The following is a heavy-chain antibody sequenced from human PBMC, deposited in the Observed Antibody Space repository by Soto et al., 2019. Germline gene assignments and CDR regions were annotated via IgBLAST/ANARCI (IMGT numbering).Heavy chain of an antibody. CDR3: ARDLGYCSGGSCHNWFDP. D-gene: IGHD2-15*01. V-gene: IGHV3-48*01. CDR1: GFTFSSYS. CDR2: ISSSSSTI. Sequence: GGSLRLSCAASGFTFSSYSMNWVRQAPGKGLEWVSYISSSSSTIYYADSVKGRFTISRDNAKNSLYLQMNSLRAEDTAVYYCARDLGYCSGGSCHNWFDPWGQGTLVTVSS. J-gene: IGHJ5*02.